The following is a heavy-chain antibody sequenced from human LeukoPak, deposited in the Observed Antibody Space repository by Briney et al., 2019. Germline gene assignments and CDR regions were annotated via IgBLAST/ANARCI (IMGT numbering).Heavy chain of an antibody. CDR1: GGSFSGYY. Sequence: PSETLSLTCAVYGGSFSGYYWSWIRQPPGKGLEWLGEISHSGSTNYNPSLKSRVTISVGTSKNQFSLKLSSVTAADTAVYYCARAPGRVGYSYGYGGALYFDYWGQGTLVTVSS. J-gene: IGHJ4*02. V-gene: IGHV4-34*01. CDR2: ISHSGST. D-gene: IGHD5-18*01. CDR3: ARAPGRVGYSYGYGGALYFDY.